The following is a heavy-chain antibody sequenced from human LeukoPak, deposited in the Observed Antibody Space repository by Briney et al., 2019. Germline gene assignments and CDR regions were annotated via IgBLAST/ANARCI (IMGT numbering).Heavy chain of an antibody. CDR2: INAGNGNT. V-gene: IGHV1-3*01. J-gene: IGHJ5*02. D-gene: IGHD5-18*01. CDR1: GYTFTSYA. Sequence: ASVKVSCKASGYTFTSYAMHWVRQAPGQRLEWMGWINAGNGNTKYSQKFQGRVTITRDTSASTAYMELSSLRSEDTAVYYCARDPRGYSYGYWFDPWGQGTLVTVSS. CDR3: ARDPRGYSYGYWFDP.